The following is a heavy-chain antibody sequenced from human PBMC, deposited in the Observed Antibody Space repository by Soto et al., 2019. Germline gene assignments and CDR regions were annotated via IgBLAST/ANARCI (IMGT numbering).Heavy chain of an antibody. D-gene: IGHD1-1*01. CDR3: ARGNPWDY. Sequence: SETLSLTCTVSGDSISIYYWSWIRQPPGKGLEWIGYIYYSGSTNYSPSLKSRVTISVDTSKNQFSLKPSSVTTADTAVYYCARGNPWDYWGQGTLVTVSS. CDR2: IYYSGST. V-gene: IGHV4-59*01. CDR1: GDSISIYY. J-gene: IGHJ4*02.